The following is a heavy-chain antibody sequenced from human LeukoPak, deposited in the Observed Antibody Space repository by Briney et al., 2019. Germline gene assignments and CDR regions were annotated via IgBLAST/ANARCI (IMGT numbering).Heavy chain of an antibody. V-gene: IGHV4-59*01. D-gene: IGHD5-12*01. CDR2: IYYSGST. CDR1: GGPISSSY. Sequence: SETLSLTCTVSGGPISSSYWSWIRQPPGEGVEYIVYIYYSGSTNYNPSLESRVTISVDTSKKQFSLNLSSVTAADTAVYYCARVAEYSGYDGIDYWGQGTLVTVSS. CDR3: ARVAEYSGYDGIDY. J-gene: IGHJ4*02.